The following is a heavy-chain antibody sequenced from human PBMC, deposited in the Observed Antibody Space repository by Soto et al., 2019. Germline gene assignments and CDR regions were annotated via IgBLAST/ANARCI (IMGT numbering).Heavy chain of an antibody. Sequence: ASVKVSCKASGYTFTSYGISWVRQAPGQGLEWMGWISAYNGNTNYAQKLQGRVTMTTDTSTSTAYMELRSLRSDDTAVYYCARDPPYYYGSGRPFDYWGQGTLVTVSS. J-gene: IGHJ4*02. V-gene: IGHV1-18*04. CDR2: ISAYNGNT. CDR3: ARDPPYYYGSGRPFDY. CDR1: GYTFTSYG. D-gene: IGHD3-10*01.